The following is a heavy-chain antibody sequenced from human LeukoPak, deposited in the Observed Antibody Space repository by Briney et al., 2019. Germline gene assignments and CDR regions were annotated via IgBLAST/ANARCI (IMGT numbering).Heavy chain of an antibody. CDR3: ARGPGALAPDYFYYYMDV. V-gene: IGHV3-23*01. CDR2: ISGSGGTT. Sequence: PGGSLRLSCAASEFTFSSYAMSWVRQAPGKGLEWVSTISGSGGTTYYADSVKGRFTISRDNSKNTLYLQMNSLRAEDTAVYYCARGPGALAPDYFYYYMDVWGKGTTVAVSS. CDR1: EFTFSSYA. J-gene: IGHJ6*03. D-gene: IGHD3-10*01.